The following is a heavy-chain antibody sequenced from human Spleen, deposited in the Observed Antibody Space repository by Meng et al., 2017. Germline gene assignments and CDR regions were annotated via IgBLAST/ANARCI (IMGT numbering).Heavy chain of an antibody. CDR2: ISGNGKAI. D-gene: IGHD4-17*01. Sequence: GGSLRLSCAASGFTFSDYPMNWVRQAPGKGLEWLSYISGNGKAIYYADSVKGRISISRDNAKNSLYLRLNSLRVEDTAVYFCARDLRAVTLDYWGQGTLVTVSS. V-gene: IGHV3-48*03. J-gene: IGHJ4*02. CDR1: GFTFSDYP. CDR3: ARDLRAVTLDY.